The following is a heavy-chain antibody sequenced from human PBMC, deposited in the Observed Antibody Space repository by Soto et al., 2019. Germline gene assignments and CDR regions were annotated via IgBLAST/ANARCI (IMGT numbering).Heavy chain of an antibody. CDR2: INPDGRSI. D-gene: IGHD3-10*01. Sequence: EVQLVESGGGLVQPGRSLRLSCAASGFTFSSYWMHWVRQAPGKGLAWVSRINPDGRSISDADSVKGRFTISRDNAKNTLYLQMNSLTTEDTAVYYCARAGSYRFDYWGHGTLVTVSS. CDR3: ARAGSYRFDY. J-gene: IGHJ4*01. CDR1: GFTFSSYW. V-gene: IGHV3-74*01.